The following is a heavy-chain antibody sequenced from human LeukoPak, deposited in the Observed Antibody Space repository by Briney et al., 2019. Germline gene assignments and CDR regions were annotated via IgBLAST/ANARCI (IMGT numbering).Heavy chain of an antibody. D-gene: IGHD2-2*01. J-gene: IGHJ4*02. Sequence: AXGXGVEGVSAXSVSGGSTYYADSVKCRFTISRDNSKNTLYLQMNRLRAEDTAVYYCAKVGDIVVVPAAEFDYWGQGTLVTVSS. CDR3: AKVGDIVVVPAAEFDY. CDR2: XSVSGGST. V-gene: IGHV3-23*01.